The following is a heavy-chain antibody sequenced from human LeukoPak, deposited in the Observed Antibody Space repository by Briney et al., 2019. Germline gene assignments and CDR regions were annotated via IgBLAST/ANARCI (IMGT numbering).Heavy chain of an antibody. Sequence: SVKVSCKASGYTFTTYYMHWVRQAPGQGLQWMGWINPSSGGTKYAENFQGRVTMTRDTSITTAYMELSRLTSDDTGVYYCARQYCGGDCYNPWGQGTLVIVAS. CDR1: GYTFTTYY. CDR3: ARQYCGGDCYNP. J-gene: IGHJ5*02. D-gene: IGHD2-21*02. V-gene: IGHV1-2*02. CDR2: INPSSGGT.